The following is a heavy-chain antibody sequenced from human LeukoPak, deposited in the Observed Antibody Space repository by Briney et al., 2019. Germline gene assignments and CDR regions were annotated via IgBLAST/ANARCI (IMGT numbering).Heavy chain of an antibody. D-gene: IGHD5-18*01. V-gene: IGHV4-59*08. CDR1: GGSFSGYY. CDR2: IYYSGST. Sequence: PSETLSLTCAVYGGSFSGYYWSWIRQPPGKGLEGIGYIYYSGSTNYNPSLKSRVTISVDTSKNQFSLKLSSVPAADTAVYYCARGRGSYESNDAFDIWGQGTMVTVSS. CDR3: ARGRGSYESNDAFDI. J-gene: IGHJ3*02.